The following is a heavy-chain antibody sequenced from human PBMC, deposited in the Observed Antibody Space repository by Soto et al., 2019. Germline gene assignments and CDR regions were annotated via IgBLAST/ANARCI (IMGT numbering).Heavy chain of an antibody. CDR3: ARHRSWKAVYYGMDV. CDR1: GYSFTSYW. V-gene: IGHV5-10-1*01. CDR2: IDPSDSYT. D-gene: IGHD1-1*01. J-gene: IGHJ6*02. Sequence: GESLKISCKGSGYSFTSYWISWVRQMPGKGLEWMWRIDPSDSYTNYSPSFQGHVTISADKSISTAYLQWSSLKASDTAMYYCARHRSWKAVYYGMDVWGQGTTVTVSS.